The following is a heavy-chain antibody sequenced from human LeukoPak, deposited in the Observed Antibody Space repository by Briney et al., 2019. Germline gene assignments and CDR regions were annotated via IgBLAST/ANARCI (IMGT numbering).Heavy chain of an antibody. V-gene: IGHV3-66*01. CDR3: AKSFTSGGSCYSPSDY. CDR2: IYSGGST. D-gene: IGHD2-15*01. CDR1: GFTVSSNY. Sequence: GGSLRLSCAASGFTVSSNYMSWIRQAPARGLEWVSVIYSGGSTYYADSVKGRFTISRDNSKNTLFLQMNSLRAEDTAVYYCAKSFTSGGSCYSPSDYRGQGTLVTVSS. J-gene: IGHJ4*02.